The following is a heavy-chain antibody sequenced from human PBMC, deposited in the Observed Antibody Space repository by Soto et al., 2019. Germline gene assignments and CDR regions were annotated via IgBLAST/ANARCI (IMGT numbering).Heavy chain of an antibody. V-gene: IGHV1-69*19. Sequence: QVQLVQSGAEVKKPGSSVTVSCKVSGGTFSGTAINWVRQAPGQGHEWLGGIIPMFAITHYAPKFQGRVAITADDSTSTASMQLTSLRSDYTAVYHCVRAPHNNRLEFFHWGQGTRVSVSS. CDR1: GGTFSGTA. J-gene: IGHJ4*02. D-gene: IGHD3-3*01. CDR2: IIPMFAIT. CDR3: VRAPHNNRLEFFH.